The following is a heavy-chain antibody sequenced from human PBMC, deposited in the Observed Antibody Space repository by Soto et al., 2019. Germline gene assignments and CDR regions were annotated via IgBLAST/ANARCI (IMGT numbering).Heavy chain of an antibody. J-gene: IGHJ4*02. CDR2: IKYSGST. D-gene: IGHD6-19*01. Sequence: QLQLQESGPGLVRPSETLSLICTVSGGSITRNDHYWGWIRQSPGKGLEWIGDIKYSGSTNYNRSLKSRVSMSVETSKHQLSLKMNSVTAADTAVYYCARLGSSGWYQGSYFDYWGQGTLVTVSS. CDR3: ARLGSSGWYQGSYFDY. V-gene: IGHV4-39*01. CDR1: GGSITRNDHY.